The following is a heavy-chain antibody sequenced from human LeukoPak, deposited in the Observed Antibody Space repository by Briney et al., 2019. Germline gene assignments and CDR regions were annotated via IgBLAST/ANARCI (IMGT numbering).Heavy chain of an antibody. D-gene: IGHD3/OR15-3a*01. V-gene: IGHV1-2*02. Sequence: ASVRVSCKASGYTFTGKFIHWVRQAPGRGLEWMGWIDPNSGGTDYAQKFQGRVTMTRDTSIATAYMDLSRLKSDDTAVYYCARDREGLAYFDFWGQGTLVTVSS. CDR2: IDPNSGGT. CDR3: ARDREGLAYFDF. CDR1: GYTFTGKF. J-gene: IGHJ4*02.